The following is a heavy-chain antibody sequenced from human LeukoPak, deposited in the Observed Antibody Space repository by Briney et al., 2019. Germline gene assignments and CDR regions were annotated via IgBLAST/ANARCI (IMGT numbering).Heavy chain of an antibody. CDR2: TYSADTT. Sequence: GGSLRLSCVASGFTVSSKYMTWVRQAPGKVLEWVSVTYSADTTYYADSVKGRFTISRDNSKSTLYLQMNSLTAEDTAVYYCARDTDGIRGVIPDWGQGTLVTVSS. V-gene: IGHV3-53*01. J-gene: IGHJ4*02. CDR3: ARDTDGIRGVIPD. CDR1: GFTVSSKY. D-gene: IGHD3-10*01.